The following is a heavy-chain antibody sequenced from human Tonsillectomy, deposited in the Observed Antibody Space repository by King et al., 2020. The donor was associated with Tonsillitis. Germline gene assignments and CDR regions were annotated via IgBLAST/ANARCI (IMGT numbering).Heavy chain of an antibody. Sequence: VQLQESGGGVVQPGRSLRLSCAASGFSFRTYIMHWVRQAPGKGLEWVALVKVDGSEKFYADFVRGRFTISRDNSKNTLHLEMYNLRVEDTAVYYCARESGDFDYWGQGTLVTVSS. V-gene: IGHV3-33*05. CDR1: GFSFRTYI. CDR2: VKVDGSEK. D-gene: IGHD3-10*01. J-gene: IGHJ4*02. CDR3: ARESGDFDY.